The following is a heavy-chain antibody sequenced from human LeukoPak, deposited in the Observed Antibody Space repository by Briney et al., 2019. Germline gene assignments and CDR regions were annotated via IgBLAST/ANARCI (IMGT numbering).Heavy chain of an antibody. CDR3: ARGVYGSRSTSLADF. Sequence: PGGSLRLSCAASGFTFSNYGMHWVRQAPGKGLEWAAVISHDVSEKFYVNPVKGRFTISRDNSKNTVYLQMNSLRPEDTAVCYCARGVYGSRSTSLADFWGQGTLVTVSS. J-gene: IGHJ4*02. D-gene: IGHD3-10*01. V-gene: IGHV3-30*03. CDR1: GFTFSNYG. CDR2: ISHDVSEK.